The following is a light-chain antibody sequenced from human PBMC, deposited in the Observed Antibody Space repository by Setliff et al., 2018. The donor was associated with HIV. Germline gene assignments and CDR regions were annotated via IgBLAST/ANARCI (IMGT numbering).Light chain of an antibody. CDR2: DVT. V-gene: IGLV2-11*01. Sequence: QSALTQPSSVSGSPGQSVAISCTGTRSDIGAYNYVSWYQQHPGKVPKLIISDVTKRPSGVPDRFSGSKSGNTASLIISGLQTEDEADYYCFSYAGSVYVFGTGTKVTVL. CDR1: RSDIGAYNY. J-gene: IGLJ1*01. CDR3: FSYAGSVYV.